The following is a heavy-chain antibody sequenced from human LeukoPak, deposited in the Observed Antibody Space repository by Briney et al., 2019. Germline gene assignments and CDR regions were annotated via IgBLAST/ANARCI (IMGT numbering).Heavy chain of an antibody. D-gene: IGHD3-22*01. CDR3: ARSYYDTRGRFDP. J-gene: IGHJ5*02. Sequence: SETLSLTCTVSGYSISNGYYWGWVRQPPGKGLEWIGTIHHSGTTYYSPSLRSRVTTSVDMSKNQFSLSLSSVTAADTAVYYCARSYYDTRGRFDPWGQGTLVTVSS. CDR1: GYSISNGYY. CDR2: IHHSGTT. V-gene: IGHV4-38-2*02.